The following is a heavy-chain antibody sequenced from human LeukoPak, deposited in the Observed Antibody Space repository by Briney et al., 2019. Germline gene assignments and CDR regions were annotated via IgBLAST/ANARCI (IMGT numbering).Heavy chain of an antibody. J-gene: IGHJ6*04. D-gene: IGHD3-10*01. Sequence: ASVKVSRKLSRYTLTELSIHWVRPAPRKGREWMGGSYPEEGEPNYPHKFPGRVTMTEDTSTDTAYMELSSLRSEDAAVYYCARREPKYILLWFGEYGMDVWGEGTTVTVSS. CDR1: RYTLTELS. V-gene: IGHV1-24*01. CDR3: ARREPKYILLWFGEYGMDV. CDR2: SYPEEGEP.